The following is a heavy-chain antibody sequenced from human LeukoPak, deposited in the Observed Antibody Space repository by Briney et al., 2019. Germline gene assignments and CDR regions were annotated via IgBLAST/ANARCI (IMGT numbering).Heavy chain of an antibody. CDR1: GDSISTYY. J-gene: IGHJ5*02. CDR3: SRAVAGSVGWFDP. V-gene: IGHV4-59*01. Sequence: SETLSLTCTVSGDSISTYYWSWIRQPPGKGLEWIGYIYYRVTSDYNPSLKSRVTMSVDMSTRQISLKLSSVTAADTAVYFCSRAVAGSVGWFDPWGQGTLVTVSS. CDR2: IYYRVTS. D-gene: IGHD6-19*01.